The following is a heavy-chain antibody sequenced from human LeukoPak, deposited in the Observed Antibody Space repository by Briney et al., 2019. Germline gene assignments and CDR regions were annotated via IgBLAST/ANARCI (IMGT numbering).Heavy chain of an antibody. CDR1: GITLSNYG. CDR3: AKRGVVIRVILVGFHKEAYYFDS. J-gene: IGHJ4*02. CDR2: ISDSGGRT. V-gene: IGHV3-23*01. Sequence: GGSLRLSCAVSGITLSNYGRSWVRQAPGKGGEWVAGISDSGGRTNYADSVKGRFTISRDNPKNTLYLQMNSLRAEDTAVYFCAKRGVVIRVILVGFHKEAYYFDSWGQGALVTVSS. D-gene: IGHD3-22*01.